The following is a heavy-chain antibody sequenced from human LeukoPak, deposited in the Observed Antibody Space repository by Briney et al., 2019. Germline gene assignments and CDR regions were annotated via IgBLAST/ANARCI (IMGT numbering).Heavy chain of an antibody. D-gene: IGHD1-26*01. V-gene: IGHV4-4*02. CDR3: ARVSSGSYYFDS. CDR2: IYHSGST. J-gene: IGHJ4*02. CDR1: GGSISSSNW. Sequence: SETLSLTCAISGGSISSSNWWSWVRQPPGKGLEWIGEIYHSGSTNYSPSLRSRVTISVDKSKNQFSLKVTSVTAADTAVYYCARVSSGSYYFDSWGQGTLVTVSS.